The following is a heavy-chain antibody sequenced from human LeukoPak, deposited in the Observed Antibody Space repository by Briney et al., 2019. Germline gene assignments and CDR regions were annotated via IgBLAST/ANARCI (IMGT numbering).Heavy chain of an antibody. V-gene: IGHV4-4*07. D-gene: IGHD3-3*01. CDR3: ARSYYDFWSGFYSDF. J-gene: IGHJ4*02. CDR2: IYSSGST. Sequence: SETLSLTCTVSGGSISSYYWNWIRQPAGKGLEWIGRIYSSGSTNYNPSLKSRVTMSVDTSKNQFSLKLSSVTAADTAVYFCARSYYDFWSGFYSDFWGQGALVTVSS. CDR1: GGSISSYY.